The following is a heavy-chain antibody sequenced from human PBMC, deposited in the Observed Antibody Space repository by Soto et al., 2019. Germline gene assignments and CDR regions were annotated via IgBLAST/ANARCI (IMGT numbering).Heavy chain of an antibody. CDR2: IYSGGST. CDR1: GFTVSSNY. CDR3: ARGPYYDFWSGLSYGMDV. V-gene: IGHV3-53*01. D-gene: IGHD3-3*01. Sequence: PGGSLELSCAASGFTVSSNYMSWVRQAPGKGLEWVSVIYSGGSTYYADSVKGRFTISRDNSKNTLYLQMNSLRAEDTAVYYCARGPYYDFWSGLSYGMDVWGQGTTVTVSS. J-gene: IGHJ6*02.